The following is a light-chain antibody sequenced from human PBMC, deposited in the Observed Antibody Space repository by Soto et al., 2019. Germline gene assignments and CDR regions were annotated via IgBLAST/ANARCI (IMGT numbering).Light chain of an antibody. CDR3: SSYAGSNNRYV. CDR1: SSDVGGYNF. CDR2: EVT. V-gene: IGLV2-8*01. J-gene: IGLJ1*01. Sequence: QSALTQPPSASGSPGQSVTISCTGTSSDVGGYNFVSWYQHHPGKAPKLIIYEVTKRPSGVPDRFSGSKSGRTASLTVSGLQAEDEADYYCSSYAGSNNRYVFGTGTKVTVL.